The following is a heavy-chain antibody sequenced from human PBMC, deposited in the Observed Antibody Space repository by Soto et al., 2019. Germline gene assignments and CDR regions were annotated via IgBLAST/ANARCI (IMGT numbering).Heavy chain of an antibody. V-gene: IGHV3-23*01. J-gene: IGHJ4*02. D-gene: IGHD3-22*01. CDR2: ISGSGGST. CDR3: AKVPDYYDSSGPYYFDY. CDR1: GFTFSSYA. Sequence: GGSLRLSCAASGFTFSSYAMSWVRQAPGKGLEWVSAISGSGGSTYYADSVKGRFTISRDNSKNTLYLQMNSLRAEDTAAYYCAKVPDYYDSSGPYYFDYWGQGTLVTVSS.